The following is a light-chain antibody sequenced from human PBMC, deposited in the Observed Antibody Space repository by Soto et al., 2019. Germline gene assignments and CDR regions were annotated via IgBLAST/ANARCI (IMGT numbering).Light chain of an antibody. Sequence: QSALTQPASVSGSPGQSITISCTGTSSDVGGYNYVSWYQQHPGKAPKLMIYDVSNRPSGVSNRFSGSKSGNTASLTISGLQAEDEADYYCSSSTSSSTSYVFGTGTKVTVL. V-gene: IGLV2-14*01. CDR3: SSSTSSSTSYV. J-gene: IGLJ1*01. CDR1: SSDVGGYNY. CDR2: DVS.